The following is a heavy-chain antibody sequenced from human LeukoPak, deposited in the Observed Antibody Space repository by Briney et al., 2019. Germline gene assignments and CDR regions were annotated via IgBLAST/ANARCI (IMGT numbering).Heavy chain of an antibody. CDR3: ASHYYDSSGYSL. D-gene: IGHD3-22*01. V-gene: IGHV4-4*07. CDR1: GGSISSYY. J-gene: IGHJ4*02. CDR2: IYTSGST. Sequence: SETLSLTCTVSGGSISSYYWSWIQQPAGKGLEWIGRIYTSGSTNYNPSLKSRVTMSVDTSKNQFSLKLSSVTAADTAVYYCASHYYDSSGYSLWGQGTLVTVSS.